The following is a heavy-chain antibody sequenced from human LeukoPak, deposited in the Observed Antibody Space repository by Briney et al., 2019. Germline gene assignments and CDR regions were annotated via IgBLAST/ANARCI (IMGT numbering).Heavy chain of an antibody. CDR1: GYTFTSYG. CDR3: ARDRGAMIVVVTEGYFDY. CDR2: ISAYNGNT. Sequence: ASVKVSCKASGYTFTSYGISWVRQAPGQGLEWMGWISAYNGNTNYAQKLQGRVTMTTDTSTSTAYMELRSLRSDETAVYYCARDRGAMIVVVTEGYFDYWGQGTLVTVSS. V-gene: IGHV1-18*01. D-gene: IGHD3-22*01. J-gene: IGHJ4*02.